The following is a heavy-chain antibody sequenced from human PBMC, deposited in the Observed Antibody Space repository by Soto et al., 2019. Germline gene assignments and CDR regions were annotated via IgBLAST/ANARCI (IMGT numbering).Heavy chain of an antibody. V-gene: IGHV3-21*01. D-gene: IGHD4-4*01. CDR2: ISGSGNYT. Sequence: PVGPLRLSCAASGFTFSTYSMNWVRQAPGKGLEWVSSISGSGNYTHYADFLRGRFTISRDNAKTSLYLQMNSLRAEDTAVYYCAREGINNYNEYYFDSWGQGTVVTVSS. CDR3: AREGINNYNEYYFDS. J-gene: IGHJ4*02. CDR1: GFTFSTYS.